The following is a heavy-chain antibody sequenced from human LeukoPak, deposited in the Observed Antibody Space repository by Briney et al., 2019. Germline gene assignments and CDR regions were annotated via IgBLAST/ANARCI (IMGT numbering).Heavy chain of an antibody. CDR3: ARWDLLEDASDI. Sequence: PSETLSLTCTVSGGSISSSSYYWGWIRQPPGKGLEWIGSIYYSGSSYSNPSLKSRVTISVDTSKNQFSLKLSSVTAADTAVYYCARWDLLEDASDIWGQGTMVTVSS. CDR2: IYYSGSS. CDR1: GGSISSSSYY. D-gene: IGHD1-26*01. J-gene: IGHJ3*02. V-gene: IGHV4-39*01.